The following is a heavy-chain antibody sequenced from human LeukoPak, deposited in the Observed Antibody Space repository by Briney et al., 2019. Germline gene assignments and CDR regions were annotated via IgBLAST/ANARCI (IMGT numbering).Heavy chain of an antibody. J-gene: IGHJ5*02. Sequence: SETLSLTCTVSGGSISSSSYYWGWIRQPPGKGLEWIGSIYYSGSTYYNPSLKSRVTISVDTSKNQFSLKLSSVTAADTTVYYCARHARSSSHPSNWFDPWGPGTLVTVSS. CDR2: IYYSGST. V-gene: IGHV4-39*01. CDR3: ARHARSSSHPSNWFDP. CDR1: GGSISSSSYY. D-gene: IGHD6-13*01.